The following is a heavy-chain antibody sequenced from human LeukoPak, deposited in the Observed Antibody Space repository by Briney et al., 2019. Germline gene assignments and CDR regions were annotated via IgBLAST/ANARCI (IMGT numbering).Heavy chain of an antibody. Sequence: GGSLRLSCAASGFTISSSYMSWVRQVPGKGLEWVSCIYGADTIYYADFVKDRFTISRDSNRNILCLQMNSLRADDTAVYYCARGARGAYFDYWGQGTLVTVSS. CDR2: IYGADTI. V-gene: IGHV3-66*01. CDR1: GFTISSSY. J-gene: IGHJ4*02. CDR3: ARGARGAYFDY. D-gene: IGHD4/OR15-4a*01.